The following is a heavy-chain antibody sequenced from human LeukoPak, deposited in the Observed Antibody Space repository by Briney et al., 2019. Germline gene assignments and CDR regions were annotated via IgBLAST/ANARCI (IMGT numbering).Heavy chain of an antibody. D-gene: IGHD6-13*01. CDR3: ARETVPAIAAPRGLNY. Sequence: GASVKVSCKASGYTFTRYGISWVRQAPGQGLQWLGWISASNGNTNYAQKFQGRVTMTRDTSISTAYMELSRLRSDDTAVYYCARETVPAIAAPRGLNYWGQGTLVTVSS. J-gene: IGHJ4*02. CDR1: GYTFTRYG. CDR2: ISASNGNT. V-gene: IGHV1-18*01.